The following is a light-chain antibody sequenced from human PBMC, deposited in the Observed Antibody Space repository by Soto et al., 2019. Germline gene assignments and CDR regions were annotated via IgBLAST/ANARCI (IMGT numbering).Light chain of an antibody. V-gene: IGLV3-27*01. CDR3: YSAADNNLGV. CDR2: KDS. Sequence: SYGLTQPSSVSVSPGKKARITCSGVVLAKKYARWFQQKPGQAPVLVIYKDSERPSGIPERFSGSSSGTTVTLTISGAQVEDEADYYCYSAADNNLGVFGGGTKLTVL. J-gene: IGLJ3*02. CDR1: VLAKKY.